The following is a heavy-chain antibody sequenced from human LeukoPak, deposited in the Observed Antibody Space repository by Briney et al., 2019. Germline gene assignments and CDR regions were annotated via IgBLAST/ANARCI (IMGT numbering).Heavy chain of an antibody. CDR1: GFTFSSYW. J-gene: IGHJ4*02. CDR2: IKQDGSDK. D-gene: IGHD2-15*01. CDR3: ARIYCSGGSCTFDY. Sequence: QAGGPLRLSCAGSGFTFSSYWMTWVRQAPGKGLEWVASIKQDGSDKYYADSVKGRFTISRDNAKNSLYLQMNSLRAEDAPVYYCARIYCSGGSCTFDYWGQGTLVTVSS. V-gene: IGHV3-7*04.